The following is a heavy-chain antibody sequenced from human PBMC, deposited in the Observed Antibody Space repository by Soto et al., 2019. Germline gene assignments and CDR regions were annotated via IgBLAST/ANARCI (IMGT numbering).Heavy chain of an antibody. Sequence: QVQLQESGPGLVKPSGTLSLTCAVSGGSISSSHWWTWVRQSPGKGLEYIGEISHSGTSNSNPSLKSRVTLSVVRSKHHFSLTLTSVTAAETAVYSCASVVLSIPRGAFDAWGQGPPVIVSS. CDR1: GGSISSSHW. V-gene: IGHV4-4*02. CDR2: ISHSGTS. CDR3: ASVVLSIPRGAFDA. D-gene: IGHD2-2*02. J-gene: IGHJ3*01.